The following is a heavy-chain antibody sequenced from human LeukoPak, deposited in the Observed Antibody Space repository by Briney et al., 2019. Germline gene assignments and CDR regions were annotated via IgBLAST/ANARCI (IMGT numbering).Heavy chain of an antibody. V-gene: IGHV3-33*01. Sequence: PGGSLRLSCAASGFTFSSYGMHWVRQAPGKGLEWVAVIWYDGSNKYYADSVKGRFTISRDNSKNTLYLQMNSLRAEDTAVYCCARDGGGEELLDYFDYWGQGTLVTVSS. CDR1: GFTFSSYG. J-gene: IGHJ4*02. D-gene: IGHD1-26*01. CDR2: IWYDGSNK. CDR3: ARDGGGEELLDYFDY.